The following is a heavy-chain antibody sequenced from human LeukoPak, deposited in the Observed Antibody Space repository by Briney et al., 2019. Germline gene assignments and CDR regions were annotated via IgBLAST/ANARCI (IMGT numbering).Heavy chain of an antibody. V-gene: IGHV1-8*01. CDR3: ATGLELLLLGYYYYGMDV. J-gene: IGHJ6*02. CDR1: GYTFTSCD. D-gene: IGHD1-7*01. CDR2: MNPNSGNT. Sequence: ASVKVSCKASGYTFTSCDINWVRQATGQGLEWMGWMNPNSGNTGYAQKFQGRVTMTRNTSISTAYMELSSLRSEDTAVYYCATGLELLLLGYYYYGMDVWGQGTTVTVSS.